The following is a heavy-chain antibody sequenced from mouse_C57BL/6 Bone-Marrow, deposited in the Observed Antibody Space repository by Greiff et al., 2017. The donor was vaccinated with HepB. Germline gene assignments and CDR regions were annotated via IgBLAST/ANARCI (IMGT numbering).Heavy chain of an antibody. J-gene: IGHJ1*03. CDR1: GFTFSSYA. V-gene: IGHV5-4*03. Sequence: EVKLVESGGGLVKPGGSLKLSCAASGFTFSSYAMSWVRQTPEKRLEWVATISDGCSYTYYPDNVKGRFTISRDNAKNNLYLQMSHLKSEDTAMYYCARGLLDVWGTGTTVTVSS. CDR3: ARGLLDV. CDR2: ISDGCSYT.